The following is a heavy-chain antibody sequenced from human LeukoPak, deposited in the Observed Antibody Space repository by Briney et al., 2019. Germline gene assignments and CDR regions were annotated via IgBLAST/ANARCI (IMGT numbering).Heavy chain of an antibody. CDR1: GFTFRSYE. CDR3: ARGAPASDAFDI. Sequence: QPGGSLRLSCAASGFTFRSYEMNWVRQAPGKGLEWVSYISSSGSTIYYADSVKGRFTISRDNAKNSLYLQMNSLRAEDTAVYYCARGAPASDAFDIWGQGTMVTVSS. D-gene: IGHD2-2*01. J-gene: IGHJ3*02. V-gene: IGHV3-48*03. CDR2: ISSSGSTI.